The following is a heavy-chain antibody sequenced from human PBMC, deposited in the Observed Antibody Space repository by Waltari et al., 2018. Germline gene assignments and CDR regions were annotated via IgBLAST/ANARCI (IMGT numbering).Heavy chain of an antibody. D-gene: IGHD1-26*01. J-gene: IGHJ4*02. CDR3: ARMPPWGATYFDY. V-gene: IGHV3-21*01. CDR1: GFTFSSYS. CDR2: ISSSSSYI. Sequence: EVQLVESGGGLVKPGGSVRLSCAASGFTFSSYSMNWVRQAPGKGLEWVSSISSSSSYIYYADSVKGRFTISRDNAKNSLYLQMNSLRAEDTAVYYCARMPPWGATYFDYWGQGTLVTVSS.